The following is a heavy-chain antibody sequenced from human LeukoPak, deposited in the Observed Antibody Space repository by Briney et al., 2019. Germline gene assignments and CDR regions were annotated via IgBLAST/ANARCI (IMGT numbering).Heavy chain of an antibody. D-gene: IGHD2-15*01. V-gene: IGHV3-30*04. J-gene: IGHJ2*01. CDR3: VTLLGYCGGAPCFADYYFDL. CDR1: GFTFSSYA. Sequence: PGRSLRLSCAASGFTFSSYAIHWVRQAPGKGLEWVAVMSYDGSNKYYADSVKGRFTISRDNSKNTLYLQMNRLRAEDTAVYYCVTLLGYCGGAPCFADYYFDLWGRGTLVTVSS. CDR2: MSYDGSNK.